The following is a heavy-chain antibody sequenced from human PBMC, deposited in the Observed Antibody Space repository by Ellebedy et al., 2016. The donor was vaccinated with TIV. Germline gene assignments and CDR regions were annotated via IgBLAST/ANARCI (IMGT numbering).Heavy chain of an antibody. D-gene: IGHD1-1*01. CDR2: LSQDGSEP. CDR3: ARDSTGTTFDI. J-gene: IGHJ3*02. Sequence: PGGSLRLSCAASRFMSTWMSWVRQAPGKGLEWVGQLSQDGSEPYYVASVRGRFIISRDNADNSLYLQMNSLRAEDTAVYYCARDSTGTTFDIWGQGTTVIVSS. CDR1: RFMSTW. V-gene: IGHV3-7*03.